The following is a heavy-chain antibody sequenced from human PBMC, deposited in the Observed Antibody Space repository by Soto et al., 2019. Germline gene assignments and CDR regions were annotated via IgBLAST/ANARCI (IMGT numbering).Heavy chain of an antibody. D-gene: IGHD6-6*01. J-gene: IGHJ4*02. CDR2: IYDSESA. CDR1: GESISSGGYY. V-gene: IGHV4-31*03. CDR3: ARASSSSSAADY. Sequence: QVQLQESGPRLVRPSQTLSLTCNVSGESISSGGYYWSWIRHHPGKGLEWIGYIYDSESAYYNPSLKSRVIISMDTSKNHFAMRLSSGTAADTAVYYCARASSSSSAADYWGQGTLVTVSS.